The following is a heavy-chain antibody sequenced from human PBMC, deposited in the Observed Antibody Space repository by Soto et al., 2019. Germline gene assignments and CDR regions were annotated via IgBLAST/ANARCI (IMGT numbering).Heavy chain of an antibody. CDR3: ASIFATVVTSYNWFDP. D-gene: IGHD4-17*01. Sequence: LSLTCAVYGGPFSGYYWSWIRQPPGKGLEWIGEINHSGSTNYNPSLKSRVTISVDTSKNQFSLKLSSVTAADTAVYYCASIFATVVTSYNWFDPWGQGTLVTVSS. V-gene: IGHV4-34*01. J-gene: IGHJ5*02. CDR1: GGPFSGYY. CDR2: INHSGST.